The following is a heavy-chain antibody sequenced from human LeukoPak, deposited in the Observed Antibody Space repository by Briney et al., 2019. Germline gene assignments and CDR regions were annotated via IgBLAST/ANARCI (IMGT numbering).Heavy chain of an antibody. CDR1: GFTFSSYE. CDR3: ARDHKQQLRYYYMDV. D-gene: IGHD6-13*01. V-gene: IGHV3-48*03. J-gene: IGHJ6*03. CDR2: ISSSGSTI. Sequence: GGSLRLSCAASGFTFSSYEMNWVRQAPGKGLEWVSYISSSGSTIYYADSVKGRFTISRDNAKNSLYLQMNSLRAEDTAVYYCARDHKQQLRYYYMDVWGKGTTVTVSS.